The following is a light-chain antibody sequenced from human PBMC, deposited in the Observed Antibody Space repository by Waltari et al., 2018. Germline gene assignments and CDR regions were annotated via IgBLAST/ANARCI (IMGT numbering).Light chain of an antibody. Sequence: EIVLTQSPATLSLSPGERATLSCRASQSVSSYLAWYQQKPCQAPRLLIYDASNRATGIPARFSGSGSGTDFTLTISSLEPEDFAVYYCQQRSNWPPFFGGGTKVEIK. CDR3: QQRSNWPPF. J-gene: IGKJ4*01. CDR1: QSVSSY. CDR2: DAS. V-gene: IGKV3-11*01.